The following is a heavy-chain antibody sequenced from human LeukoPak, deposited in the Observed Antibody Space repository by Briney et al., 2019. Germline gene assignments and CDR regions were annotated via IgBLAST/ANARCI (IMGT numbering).Heavy chain of an antibody. V-gene: IGHV3-48*03. Sequence: GGSLRLSCAASGFTFSSYEMNWVRQAPGKGLEWVSYISSSGSTIHYADSVKGRFTISRDNAKNSLYLQMNSLRAEDTAVYYCARGGRSSGYSLDYWGQGTLVTVSS. J-gene: IGHJ4*02. CDR1: GFTFSSYE. CDR3: ARGGRSSGYSLDY. CDR2: ISSSGSTI. D-gene: IGHD3-22*01.